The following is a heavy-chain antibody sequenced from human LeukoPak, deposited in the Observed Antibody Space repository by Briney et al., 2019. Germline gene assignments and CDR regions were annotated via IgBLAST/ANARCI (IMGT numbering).Heavy chain of an antibody. J-gene: IGHJ4*02. CDR1: GGSFSGYY. Sequence: SETLSLTCAVYGGSFSGYYWSWIRQPPGKGLEWIGEINHSGSTNYNPSLKSRVTISVDTSKNQFSLKLSSVTAADTAVYYCASNGVARWWPLDYWGQGTLVTVSS. V-gene: IGHV4-34*01. CDR3: ASNGVARWWPLDY. D-gene: IGHD2-15*01. CDR2: INHSGST.